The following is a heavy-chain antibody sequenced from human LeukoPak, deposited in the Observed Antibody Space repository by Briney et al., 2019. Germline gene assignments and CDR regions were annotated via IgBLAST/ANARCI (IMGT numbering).Heavy chain of an antibody. CDR3: AKSGGLEEGGGFDY. CDR1: GFTFSSYA. D-gene: IGHD1-1*01. Sequence: GRSLRLSCAASGFTFSSYAMHWVRQAPGKGLEWVAVVSYDGSNKFNADSVKGRFTISRDNSKNTLYLQMNSLRAEDTAVYYCAKSGGLEEGGGFDYWGQGTLVTVSS. V-gene: IGHV3-30-3*02. CDR2: VSYDGSNK. J-gene: IGHJ4*02.